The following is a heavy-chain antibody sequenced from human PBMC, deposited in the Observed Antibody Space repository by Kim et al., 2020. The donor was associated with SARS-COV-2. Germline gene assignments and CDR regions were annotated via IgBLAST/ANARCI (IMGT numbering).Heavy chain of an antibody. J-gene: IGHJ6*02. CDR2: IYYSGST. Sequence: SETLSLTCTVSGGSISSYYWSWIRQPPGKGLEWIGYIYYSGSTNYNPSLKSRVTISVDTSKNQFSLKLSSVTAADTAVYYCARDIPYYGSGGNYYYYGMDVWGQGTTVTVSS. CDR1: GGSISSYY. CDR3: ARDIPYYGSGGNYYYYGMDV. V-gene: IGHV4-59*01. D-gene: IGHD3-10*01.